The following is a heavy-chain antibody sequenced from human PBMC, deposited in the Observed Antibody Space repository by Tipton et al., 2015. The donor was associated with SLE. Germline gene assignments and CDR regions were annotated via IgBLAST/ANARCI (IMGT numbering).Heavy chain of an antibody. Sequence: TLSLTCTVSGDSITSSGFYWGWFRQPPGKGLEWIGIISYSGTTYYNPSLKSRLTISADTSKNQFSLRLSSVTATDTAVYYCANILGSGDFVIRPWGQGTLVTVSS. J-gene: IGHJ5*02. V-gene: IGHV4-39*01. D-gene: IGHD7-27*01. CDR3: ANILGSGDFVIRP. CDR1: GDSITSSGFY. CDR2: ISYSGTT.